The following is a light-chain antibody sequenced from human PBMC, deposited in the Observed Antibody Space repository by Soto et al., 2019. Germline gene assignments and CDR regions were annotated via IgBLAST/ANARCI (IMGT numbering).Light chain of an antibody. Sequence: EIVLTQSPGTLSLSPGERATLSCRASQSVSSNLAWYQHKPGQAPRLLIYGASTRVTGVLARFSGSGSGTDFTLTISSLEPEDFAVYYCQQRSNWPITFGQGTRLEIK. CDR1: QSVSSN. CDR3: QQRSNWPIT. V-gene: IGKV3-11*01. J-gene: IGKJ5*01. CDR2: GAS.